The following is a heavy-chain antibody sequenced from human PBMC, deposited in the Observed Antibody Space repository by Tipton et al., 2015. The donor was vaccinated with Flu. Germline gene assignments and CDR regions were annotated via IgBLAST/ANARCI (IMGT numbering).Heavy chain of an antibody. V-gene: IGHV4-59*01. CDR2: IYYSGST. CDR1: GGSISSYY. CDR3: SREIPDGEDYNWFFDL. Sequence: TLSLTCTVSGGSISSYYWSWIRQPPGKGLEWIGYIYYSGSTNYNPSLKSRVTISVDTSKNQFSLKLSSVTAADTAVYYCSREIPDGEDYNWFFDLWGRGTLVTVSS. J-gene: IGHJ2*01. D-gene: IGHD3-10*01.